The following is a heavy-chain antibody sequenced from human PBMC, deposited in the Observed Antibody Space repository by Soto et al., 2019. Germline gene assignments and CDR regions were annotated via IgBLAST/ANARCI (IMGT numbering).Heavy chain of an antibody. V-gene: IGHV5-51*01. Sequence: GESLRISCKGSGYSFTNYWIGWVRQMPGKGLEWMGIIYPGDSNTRYSPSFQGQVTISADKSISTAYLQWSSLKASDTAMYYCARQGFCSSTSCYTVDYWGQGTRVTVSS. CDR3: ARQGFCSSTSCYTVDY. CDR2: IYPGDSNT. CDR1: GYSFTNYW. J-gene: IGHJ4*02. D-gene: IGHD2-2*02.